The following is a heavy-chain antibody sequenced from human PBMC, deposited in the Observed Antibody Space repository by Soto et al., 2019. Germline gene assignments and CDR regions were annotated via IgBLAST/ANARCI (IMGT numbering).Heavy chain of an antibody. Sequence: QVQLVESGGGVVQPGRSLRLSCAASGFTFSSYGMHWVRQAPGKGLEWVAVISYDGSNKYYADSVKGRFTISRDNSKNTLYLQMNSLRAEDTAVYYCAKMGGGGSSWFWRINDYCMDVWGQGTTVTFSS. CDR1: GFTFSSYG. CDR3: AKMGGGGSSWFWRINDYCMDV. J-gene: IGHJ6*02. V-gene: IGHV3-30*18. CDR2: ISYDGSNK. D-gene: IGHD6-13*01.